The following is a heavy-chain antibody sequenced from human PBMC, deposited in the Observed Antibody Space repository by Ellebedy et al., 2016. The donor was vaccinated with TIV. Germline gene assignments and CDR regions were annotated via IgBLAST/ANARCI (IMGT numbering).Heavy chain of an antibody. Sequence: PGGSLRLSCAASGFTFSSHDMHWVRQPTGKGLEWVSGITSAGDTYYLGSVKGRFIISRDNAKNSLYLQMNSLRAEDTAVYYCARENRQYDYWGQGTLVTVSS. CDR2: ITSAGDT. V-gene: IGHV3-13*01. CDR1: GFTFSSHD. CDR3: ARENRQYDY. J-gene: IGHJ4*02.